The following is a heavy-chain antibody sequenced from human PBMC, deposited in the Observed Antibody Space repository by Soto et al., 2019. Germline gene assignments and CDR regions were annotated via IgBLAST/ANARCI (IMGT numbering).Heavy chain of an antibody. D-gene: IGHD1-1*01. CDR2: ISYDGNVA. V-gene: IGHV3-30*18. CDR3: AKEGPITNWYFDY. Sequence: QVQLVESEGGVVQPGRSLRLSCTASGFTFSNYGMHWVRQAPGTGLEWVTVISYDGNVAYYADSVKGRFTSSRDNSKNTLYLQMNSLRTEDTAVYYCAKEGPITNWYFDYWGQGTLVTVSS. CDR1: GFTFSNYG. J-gene: IGHJ4*02.